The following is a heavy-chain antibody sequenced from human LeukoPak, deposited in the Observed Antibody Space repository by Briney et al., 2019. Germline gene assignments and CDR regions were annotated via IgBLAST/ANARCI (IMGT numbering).Heavy chain of an antibody. Sequence: GGSLRLSCAASGFTFTSYAMSWVRQAPGKGLEWVSAISGSGGSTYYVDSVKGRFTISRDNSKNTLYLQMNSLRAEDTAVYYCAKLGLAAAGRPIDYWGQGTLVTVSS. D-gene: IGHD6-13*01. CDR3: AKLGLAAAGRPIDY. CDR1: GFTFTSYA. J-gene: IGHJ4*02. V-gene: IGHV3-23*01. CDR2: ISGSGGST.